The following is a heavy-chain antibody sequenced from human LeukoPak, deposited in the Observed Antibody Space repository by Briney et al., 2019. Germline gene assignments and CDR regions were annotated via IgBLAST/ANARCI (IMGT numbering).Heavy chain of an antibody. D-gene: IGHD3-3*01. CDR1: GFTFTSSA. J-gene: IGHJ6*03. Sequence: GASVKVSCKASGFTFTSSAMQWVRQARGQRLEWIGWIVVGSGNTNYAQKFQERVTITRHMSTSTAYMELSSLRSEDTAVYYCAADPTYYDFWSGLPLMDVWGKGTTVTVSS. V-gene: IGHV1-58*02. CDR2: IVVGSGNT. CDR3: AADPTYYDFWSGLPLMDV.